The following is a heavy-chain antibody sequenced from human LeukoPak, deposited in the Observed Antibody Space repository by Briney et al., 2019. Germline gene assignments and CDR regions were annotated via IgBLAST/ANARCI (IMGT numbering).Heavy chain of an antibody. CDR3: ARLLWPAFDI. D-gene: IGHD3-10*01. CDR2: INHSGST. V-gene: IGHV4-34*01. CDR1: GGSFSGYY. Sequence: SETLSLTCAVYGGSFSGYYWSWIRQPPGKGLEWIGEINHSGSTNYNPSLKSRVTISVDTSKNQFSLKLSSVTAADTAVYYCARLLWPAFDIWGQGTMVTVSS. J-gene: IGHJ3*02.